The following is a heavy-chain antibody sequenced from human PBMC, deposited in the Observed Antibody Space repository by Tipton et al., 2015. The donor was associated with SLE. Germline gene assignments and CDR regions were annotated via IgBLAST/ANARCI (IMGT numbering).Heavy chain of an antibody. CDR2: INPSGGGT. CDR3: ARDGGGVIVAATGTMGWIDS. D-gene: IGHD6-13*01. Sequence: QSGAEVKKPGASVKVSCKASGYAFSNFYIHWVRQAPGQGLEWVGIINPSGGGTRYAQKFQGRVTMTRDTSTSTVYMERSSLRSDDTAVYRCARDGGGVIVAATGTMGWIDSWGQGTLVTVSS. J-gene: IGHJ5*01. CDR1: GYAFSNFY. V-gene: IGHV1-46*01.